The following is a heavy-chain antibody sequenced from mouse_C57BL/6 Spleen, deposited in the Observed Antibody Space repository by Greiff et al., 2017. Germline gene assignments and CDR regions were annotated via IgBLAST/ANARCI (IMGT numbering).Heavy chain of an antibody. CDR2: IDPETGGT. J-gene: IGHJ3*01. CDR1: GYTFTDYE. V-gene: IGHV1-15*01. D-gene: IGHD2-4*01. Sequence: VQLQQSGAELVRPGASVTLSCKASGYTFTDYEMHWVMQTPVHGLEWIGAIDPETGGTAYNQKFKGKAILTAEKSSSTAYMELRSLASEDSAVYYCTRIYYDYAWFAYWGQGTLVTVSA. CDR3: TRIYYDYAWFAY.